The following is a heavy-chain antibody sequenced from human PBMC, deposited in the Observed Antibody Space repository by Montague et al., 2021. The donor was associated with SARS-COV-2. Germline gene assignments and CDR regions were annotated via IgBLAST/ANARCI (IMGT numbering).Heavy chain of an antibody. CDR2: IFYTGSK. Sequence: SEPLSLTCSVSGGSTSNYYWTWIRQSPGKGLQWIGYIFYTGSKKFNPSLKTRVSMSLDASKNHFSLRLSAVTAADTARYYCARAQNICFIANCVNYFDLWGLGALVTVSS. V-gene: IGHV4-59*01. J-gene: IGHJ4*02. D-gene: IGHD2-15*01. CDR1: GGSTSNYY. CDR3: ARAQNICFIANCVNYFDL.